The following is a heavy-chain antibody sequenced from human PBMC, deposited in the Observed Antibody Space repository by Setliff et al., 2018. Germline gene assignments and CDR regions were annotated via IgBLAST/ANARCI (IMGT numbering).Heavy chain of an antibody. D-gene: IGHD2-2*01. CDR1: GDSISSGSYY. V-gene: IGHV4-61*09. Sequence: SETLSLTCTVSGDSISSGSYYWTWIRQPAGKGLEWIGHIYTSGTTNYSPSLKSRVTISIDTSKNQFSLKLSSVTAADTAVYYCARCWGLVRVNAFDIWGQGSLVTVSS. CDR2: IYTSGTT. J-gene: IGHJ3*02. CDR3: ARCWGLVRVNAFDI.